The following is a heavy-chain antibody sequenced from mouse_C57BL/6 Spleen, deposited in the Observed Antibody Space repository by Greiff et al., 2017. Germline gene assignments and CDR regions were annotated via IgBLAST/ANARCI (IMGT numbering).Heavy chain of an antibody. D-gene: IGHD1-1*01. CDR3: ARDARFTGAMDY. CDR1: GFTFSDFY. Sequence: EVQVVESGGGLVQSGRSLRLSCATSGFTFSDFYMEWVRQAPGKGLEWIAASRNKANDYTTEYSASVKGRFIVSRDTSQSILYLQMNALRAEDTAIYYCARDARFTGAMDYWGQGTSVTVSS. V-gene: IGHV7-1*01. CDR2: SRNKANDYTT. J-gene: IGHJ4*01.